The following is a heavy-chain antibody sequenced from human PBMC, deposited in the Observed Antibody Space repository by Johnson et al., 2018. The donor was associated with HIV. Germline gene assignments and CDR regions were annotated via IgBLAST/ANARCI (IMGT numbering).Heavy chain of an antibody. J-gene: IGHJ1*01. V-gene: IGHV3-66*01. CDR2: LHRDGTT. D-gene: IGHD5/OR15-5a*01. CDR1: GFIVSNNY. CDR3: VCLRVSLSAVLEQGDCVRGLLGLH. Sequence: VQLVESGGGLVQPGGSLRLSCAASGFIVSNNYMNWVRQTPGKGLECVSILHRDGTTYYADSVKGRFTISRDNSKNTLYLQMNSLRAEDTAVYYCVCLRVSLSAVLEQGDCVRGLLGLHW.